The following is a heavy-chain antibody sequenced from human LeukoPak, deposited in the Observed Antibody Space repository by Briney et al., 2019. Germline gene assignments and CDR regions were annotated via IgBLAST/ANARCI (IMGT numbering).Heavy chain of an antibody. V-gene: IGHV4-59*01. J-gene: IGHJ5*02. CDR1: GGSISSYY. CDR2: IYYSGST. CDR3: ARGLWLGELSEQNWFDP. D-gene: IGHD3-10*01. Sequence: PSETLSLTCTVSGGSISSYYWSWIRQPPGKGLEWIGYIYYSGSTNYNPSLKSRVTISVDTSKNQFSLKLSSVTAADTAVYYCARGLWLGELSEQNWFDPWGQGTLVTVSS.